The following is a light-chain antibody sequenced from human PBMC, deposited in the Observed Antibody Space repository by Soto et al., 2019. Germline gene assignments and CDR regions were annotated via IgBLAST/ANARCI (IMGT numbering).Light chain of an antibody. V-gene: IGKV1-39*01. CDR2: VAS. CDR1: QTFGRW. Sequence: DIQLTPSPSTLSAYVGDRVTITCRASQTFGRWLAWFQQKPGKAPKLLIYVASSLQSGVPSRFSGSGSGTDFTLTISSLQPEDFVTYYCQQSYSNPLPFGQGTKADI. CDR3: QQSYSNPLP. J-gene: IGKJ1*01.